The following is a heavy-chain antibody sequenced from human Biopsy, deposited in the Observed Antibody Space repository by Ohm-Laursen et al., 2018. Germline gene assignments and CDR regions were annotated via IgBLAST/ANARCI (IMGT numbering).Heavy chain of an antibody. CDR1: GGSISSYY. Sequence: SETLPLTCAVSGGSISSYYWSWIRQPPGRGLEWIGYIYYTGSTNYNPSLKSRVTISVDTSMNHLSLRPTSVTAADTAVYYCARHAPSYSGSYWRYFDLWGRGTLVTVSS. V-gene: IGHV4-59*08. CDR3: ARHAPSYSGSYWRYFDL. D-gene: IGHD1-26*01. J-gene: IGHJ2*01. CDR2: IYYTGST.